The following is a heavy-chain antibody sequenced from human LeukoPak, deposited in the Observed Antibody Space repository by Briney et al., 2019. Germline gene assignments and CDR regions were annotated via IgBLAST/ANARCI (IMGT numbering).Heavy chain of an antibody. CDR1: GFSFRSYG. J-gene: IGHJ5*01. CDR3: AKGESITSAWFDS. D-gene: IGHD5-24*01. V-gene: IGHV3-30*18. CDR2: ISSDEINE. Sequence: TGGSLRLSCAASGFSFRSYGMHWVRQAPGKGMEWVAVISSDEINEYYADSVKGRFTISRDNSKTTLYLQINSLRGEDTAVYYCAKGESITSAWFDSWGQGTLVTVSS.